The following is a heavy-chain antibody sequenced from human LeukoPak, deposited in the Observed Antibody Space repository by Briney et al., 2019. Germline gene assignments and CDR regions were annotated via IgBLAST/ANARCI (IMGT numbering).Heavy chain of an antibody. CDR1: GYTFTSYY. CDR2: INPSGGST. J-gene: IGHJ5*02. D-gene: IGHD3-3*01. Sequence: GASVKVSCKASGYTFTSYYMHWVRQAPGQGLEWMGIINPSGGSTSYAQKFQGRVTITADESTSTAYMELSSLRSEDTAVYYCARAPADDWSGYNNWFDPWGQGTLVTVSS. CDR3: ARAPADDWSGYNNWFDP. V-gene: IGHV1-46*01.